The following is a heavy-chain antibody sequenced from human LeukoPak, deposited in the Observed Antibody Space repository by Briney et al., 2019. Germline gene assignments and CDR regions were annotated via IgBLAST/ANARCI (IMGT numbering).Heavy chain of an antibody. CDR1: GFTFSDYY. D-gene: IGHD3-22*01. CDR2: ISSSGSTI. J-gene: IGHJ4*02. Sequence: GGSLRLSCAASGFTFSDYYMSWIRQAPGKGLEWVSYISSSGSTIYYADSVKGRFTISRDNAKNSLYLQMNSLRAEDTAVYYCATHRANITMIVVVISYWGQGTLVTVSS. V-gene: IGHV3-11*01. CDR3: ATHRANITMIVVVISY.